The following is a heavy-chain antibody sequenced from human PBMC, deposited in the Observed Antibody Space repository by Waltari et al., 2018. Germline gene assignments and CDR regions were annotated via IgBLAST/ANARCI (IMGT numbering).Heavy chain of an antibody. V-gene: IGHV4-39*01. CDR2: IYYRGST. CDR1: GGSISSSGYY. J-gene: IGHJ4*02. CDR3: ARHESWSGVGNY. Sequence: QLQLQESGPGLVKPSETLSLTCTVSGGSISSSGYYWGWIRQPPGKGLEWIGSIYYRGSTYYNPSIKSRVTISVDTSKNQFSLKVSSVTAADTAVYYCARHESWSGVGNYWGQGALVTVSS. D-gene: IGHD3-10*01.